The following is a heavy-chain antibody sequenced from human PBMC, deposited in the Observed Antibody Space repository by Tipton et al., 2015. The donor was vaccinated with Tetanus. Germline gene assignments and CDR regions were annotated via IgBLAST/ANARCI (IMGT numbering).Heavy chain of an antibody. J-gene: IGHJ4*02. Sequence: SLRLSCAASGFTFSSYAMSWVRRAPGKGLEWVSAISGSGGSTYYADSVKGRFTISRDNSKNTLYLQMNSLRAEDTAVYYCAKSHSGYWIFVGYWGQGTLVTVSS. CDR3: AKSHSGYWIFVGY. V-gene: IGHV3-23*01. D-gene: IGHD3-22*01. CDR2: ISGSGGST. CDR1: GFTFSSYA.